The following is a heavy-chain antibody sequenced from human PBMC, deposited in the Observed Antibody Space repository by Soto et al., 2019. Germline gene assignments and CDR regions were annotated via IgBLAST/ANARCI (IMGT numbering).Heavy chain of an antibody. V-gene: IGHV5-10-1*01. CDR3: ARREYCSSTSCYYYYYYGIDV. D-gene: IGHD2-2*01. J-gene: IGHJ6*02. CDR2: IDPSDSYT. CDR1: GYSFTSYW. Sequence: PGESLKISCKGSGYSFTSYWISWVRQMPGKGLEWMGRIDPSDSYTNYSPSFQGHVTISADKSISTAYLQWSSLKASDTAMYYCARREYCSSTSCYYYYYYGIDVWGQGTTVTVSS.